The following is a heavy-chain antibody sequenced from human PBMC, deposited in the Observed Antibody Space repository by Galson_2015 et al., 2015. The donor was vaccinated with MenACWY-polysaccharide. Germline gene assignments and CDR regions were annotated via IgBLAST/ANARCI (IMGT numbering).Heavy chain of an antibody. CDR3: VSPCTSCPVGLDY. CDR2: ISSGGGTTI. CDR1: GFTSSSYE. J-gene: IGHJ4*02. V-gene: IGHV3-48*03. Sequence: SLRLSCAASGFTSSSYEYEVPWVRQAPGKGLEWVSYISSGGGTTIYYADSVKGRFTISRDNAKNSLYLQMNNLRAEDTAIYYCVSPCTSCPVGLDYWCQGTLVPASA. D-gene: IGHD2-2*01.